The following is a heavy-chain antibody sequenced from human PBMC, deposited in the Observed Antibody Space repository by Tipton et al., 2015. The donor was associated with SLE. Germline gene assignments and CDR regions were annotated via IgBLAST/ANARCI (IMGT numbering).Heavy chain of an antibody. Sequence: GLVKPSETLSLTCTVSGGHITSDYWSWLRLSAGRGLEWIGRIYTNGDRDFNPSLGGRVTMSLDASRRQVSLRLKSVTAADTAVYYCARGSDGDYVRFFDVWGPGTLVTVSS. CDR1: GGHITSDY. J-gene: IGHJ2*01. D-gene: IGHD4-17*01. CDR2: IYTNGDR. CDR3: ARGSDGDYVRFFDV. V-gene: IGHV4-4*07.